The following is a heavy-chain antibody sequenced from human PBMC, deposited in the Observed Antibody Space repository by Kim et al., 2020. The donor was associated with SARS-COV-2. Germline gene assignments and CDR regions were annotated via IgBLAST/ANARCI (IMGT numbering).Heavy chain of an antibody. J-gene: IGHJ4*02. V-gene: IGHV3-11*06. Sequence: GRFTISRDNAKNSLYLQMNSLRAEDTAVYYCARTVGQSIAARLQGGHFDYWGQGTLVTVSS. D-gene: IGHD6-6*01. CDR3: ARTVGQSIAARLQGGHFDY.